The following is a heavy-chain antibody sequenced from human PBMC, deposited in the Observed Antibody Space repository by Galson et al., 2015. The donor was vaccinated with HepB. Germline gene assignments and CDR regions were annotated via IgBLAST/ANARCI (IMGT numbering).Heavy chain of an antibody. Sequence: IRQPPGKGLEWIGSVFHSGTTYYNPSLKSRVAISVDTSKNQFSLNLTSVTAADTAVYYCARDGFCSNGVCYLNYFDPWGQGTLVTVSS. CDR2: VFHSGTT. J-gene: IGHJ5*02. V-gene: IGHV4-38-2*02. CDR3: ARDGFCSNGVCYLNYFDP. D-gene: IGHD2-8*01.